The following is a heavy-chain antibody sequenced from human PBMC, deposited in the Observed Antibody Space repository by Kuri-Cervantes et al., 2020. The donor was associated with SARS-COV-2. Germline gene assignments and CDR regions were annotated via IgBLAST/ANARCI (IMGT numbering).Heavy chain of an antibody. CDR2: INSDGSST. V-gene: IGHV3-74*01. J-gene: IGHJ6*02. D-gene: IGHD2-15*01. Sequence: GGSLRLSCAASGFTFSSYWMHWVRQAPGKGLVWVSRINSDGSSTSYADSVKGRFTISRDNAKNTLYLQMNSLRAEDTAVCYCARDLTLGYCSGGSCYYYYYGMDVWGQGTTVTVSS. CDR1: GFTFSSYW. CDR3: ARDLTLGYCSGGSCYYYYYGMDV.